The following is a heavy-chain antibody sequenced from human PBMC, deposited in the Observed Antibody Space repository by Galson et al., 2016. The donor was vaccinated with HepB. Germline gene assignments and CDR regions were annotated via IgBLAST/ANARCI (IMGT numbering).Heavy chain of an antibody. CDR1: GFTFSGYY. V-gene: IGHV3-11*01. J-gene: IGHJ4*02. D-gene: IGHD3-10*01. CDR3: ARDYGPGGQIQKYDY. Sequence: SLRLSCAASGFTFSGYYMSWIRQAPGEGLEWISYITSSGSTIYYADSVKGRFTISRDNAQNSLYLQMNNLRPEDTAVYYCARDYGPGGQIQKYDYWGQGTLVTVSS. CDR2: ITSSGSTI.